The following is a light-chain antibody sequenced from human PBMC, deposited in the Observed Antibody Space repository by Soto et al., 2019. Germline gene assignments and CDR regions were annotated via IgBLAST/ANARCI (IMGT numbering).Light chain of an antibody. V-gene: IGKV3-20*01. J-gene: IGKJ1*01. CDR2: GAS. Sequence: EIVLTQSPGTLSLSPGERATLSCRASQSISSSYLAWYQQKPGQAPRLLIYGASKRATGIPDRFIGSGSGTDVTLTISRLESADLGVYYCQQYGSAPAWTFGQGTKVEIK. CDR3: QQYGSAPAWT. CDR1: QSISSSY.